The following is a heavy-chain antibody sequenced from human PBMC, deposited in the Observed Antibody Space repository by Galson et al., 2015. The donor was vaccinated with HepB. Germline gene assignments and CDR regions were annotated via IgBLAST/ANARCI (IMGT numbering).Heavy chain of an antibody. CDR1: GFTFSAYG. D-gene: IGHD5-12*01. J-gene: IGHJ4*02. Sequence: SLRLSCAASGFTFSAYGMNWVRQVPGKGLEWLSYISVSSSVIYYADSVKGRFTISRDNVKNSLFLQMNSLRDEDTAVYYCARIEGAGHIVATGEFDYWGQGTLVTVSS. V-gene: IGHV3-48*02. CDR3: ARIEGAGHIVATGEFDY. CDR2: ISVSSSVI.